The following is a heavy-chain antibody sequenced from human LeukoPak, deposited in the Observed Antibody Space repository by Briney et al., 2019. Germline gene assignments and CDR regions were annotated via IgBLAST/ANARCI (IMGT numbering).Heavy chain of an antibody. V-gene: IGHV1-2*02. CDR2: INPNSGGT. CDR3: ARGLYYEQQLVTDSGWFDP. J-gene: IGHJ5*02. Sequence: ASVKVSCKASGYTFTGYYMHWVRQAPGQGLGWMGWINPNSGGTNYAQKFQGRVTMTRDTSISTAYMELSRLRSDDTAVYYCARGLYYEQQLVTDSGWFDPWGQGTLVTVSS. D-gene: IGHD6-13*01. CDR1: GYTFTGYY.